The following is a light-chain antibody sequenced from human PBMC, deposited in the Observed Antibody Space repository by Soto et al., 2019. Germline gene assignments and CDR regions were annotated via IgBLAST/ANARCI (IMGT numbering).Light chain of an antibody. CDR2: AES. CDR3: RQVNSDSSP. Sequence: IQLTQSPSSLYASVGDRVTITGRASQGISSYLAWYLQKPGKAPMLLIYAESTLQSGVPSRFRGSGSGTDFTLNLSFLQAEDLASYYCRQVNSDSSPFGQGTRFEIK. CDR1: QGISSY. J-gene: IGKJ5*01. V-gene: IGKV1-9*01.